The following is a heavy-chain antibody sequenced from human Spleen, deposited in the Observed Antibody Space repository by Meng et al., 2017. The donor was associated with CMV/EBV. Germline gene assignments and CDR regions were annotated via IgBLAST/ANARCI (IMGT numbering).Heavy chain of an antibody. D-gene: IGHD1-1*01. V-gene: IGHV4-4*02. CDR2: IYYSGKA. Sequence: CGVSCDSISSRVWWNWVRQPPGEGLEWIGEIYYSGKANYNPSLKSRVTMSVDKSKNQFSLRLSSVTAADTAVYYCARAPETGRLDYWGQGTLVTVSS. CDR3: ARAPETGRLDY. J-gene: IGHJ4*02. CDR1: CDSISSRVW.